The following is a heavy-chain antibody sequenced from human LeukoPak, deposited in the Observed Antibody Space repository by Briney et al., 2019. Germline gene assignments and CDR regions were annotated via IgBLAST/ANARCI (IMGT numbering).Heavy chain of an antibody. J-gene: IGHJ6*03. CDR3: ARGQGYCSSTRCSPGYYMDV. Sequence: GGSRRLSCAASGFTFSDYGMNWVRVAPGKGPEWVSRISSSGTYIDYRDSVRGRFTISRDNSRSALYLQVDSLRAEDTAAYYCARGQGYCSSTRCSPGYYMDVWGTGTTVTV. V-gene: IGHV3-21*06. CDR2: ISSSGTYI. D-gene: IGHD2-2*01. CDR1: GFTFSDYG.